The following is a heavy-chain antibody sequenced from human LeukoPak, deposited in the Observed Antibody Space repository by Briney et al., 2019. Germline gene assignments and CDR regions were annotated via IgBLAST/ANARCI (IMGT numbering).Heavy chain of an antibody. CDR3: ATSGYSYSHYYYYMDV. V-gene: IGHV3-74*01. J-gene: IGHJ6*03. CDR2: INSDGSST. CDR1: GFTFSSYW. D-gene: IGHD5-18*01. Sequence: PGGSLRLSCAASGFTFSSYWMHWVRQAPGKGLVWVSRINSDGSSTSYADSVKGRFTISRDNSKNTLYLQMNSLRAEDTCVYYCATSGYSYSHYYYYMDVWGKGTTVTVSS.